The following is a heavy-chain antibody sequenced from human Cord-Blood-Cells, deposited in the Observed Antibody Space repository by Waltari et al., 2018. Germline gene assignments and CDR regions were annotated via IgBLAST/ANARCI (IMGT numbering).Heavy chain of an antibody. Sequence: QVQLRESGPGLVKPSATLSLTCAVSGYSISRGYYWGWTLQPPGKGLEWIGSIYQRWSPYHNPSLKWQVTISVDTSKNQFSLKLSSVTAADTAVYYGARDSGWFDYWGQGTLVTVSS. CDR2: IYQRWSP. CDR3: ARDSGWFDY. CDR1: GYSISRGYY. V-gene: IGHV4-38-2*01. D-gene: IGHD6-19*01. J-gene: IGHJ4*02.